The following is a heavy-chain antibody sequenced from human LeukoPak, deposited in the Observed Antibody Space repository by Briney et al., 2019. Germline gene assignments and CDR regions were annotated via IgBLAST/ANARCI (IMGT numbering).Heavy chain of an antibody. CDR3: ARELLWSGPGPFDY. Sequence: GGSLRLSCAASGFIFSSHGMNWVRQAPGKGLEWVSSISSSSSYIYYADSVKGRFTISRDNAKNSLYLQMNSLRAEDTAVYYCARELLWSGPGPFDYWGQGTLVTVSS. D-gene: IGHD3-10*02. V-gene: IGHV3-21*01. J-gene: IGHJ4*02. CDR1: GFIFSSHG. CDR2: ISSSSSYI.